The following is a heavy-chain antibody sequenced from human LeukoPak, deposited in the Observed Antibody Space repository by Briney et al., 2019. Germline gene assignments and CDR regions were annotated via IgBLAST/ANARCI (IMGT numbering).Heavy chain of an antibody. CDR3: AREAGPFGELLFYFDY. CDR1: GFTFSSYA. Sequence: GGSLRLSCAAAGFTFSSYAMHWVRQAPGKGLEWVAVISYDGSNKYYADSLKGRFTISRDNSKNTLYLQMNSLRAEDTAVYYCAREAGPFGELLFYFDYWGQGTLVTVSS. V-gene: IGHV3-30*01. J-gene: IGHJ4*02. D-gene: IGHD3-10*01. CDR2: ISYDGSNK.